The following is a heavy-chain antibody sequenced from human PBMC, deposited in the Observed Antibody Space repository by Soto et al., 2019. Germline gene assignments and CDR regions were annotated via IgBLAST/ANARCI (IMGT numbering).Heavy chain of an antibody. CDR3: ARDGYGSDY. Sequence: QVQLVQSGAEVKKPGASVKVSCKASGYTFTSYYMHWVRQAPGQGLEWMGIINPSGGSTSYAQKFQGGVTMTRDTSTSTAYRKLSSLRPEDTAVYYCARDGYGSDYWGQGTLVTVSS. D-gene: IGHD5-18*01. CDR1: GYTFTSYY. CDR2: INPSGGST. V-gene: IGHV1-46*01. J-gene: IGHJ4*02.